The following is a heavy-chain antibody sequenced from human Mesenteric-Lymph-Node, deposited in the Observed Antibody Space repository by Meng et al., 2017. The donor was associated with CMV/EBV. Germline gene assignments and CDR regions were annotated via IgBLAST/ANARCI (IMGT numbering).Heavy chain of an antibody. Sequence: GGSLRLSCAASGFTFSDYYMSWIRQAPGKGLEWVSYISSSGSTIYYADSVKGRFTISRDNAKNSLYLQMNSLRAEDTAVYYCATDSSSTRDNAFDIWGQGTMVTVSS. CDR3: ATDSSSTRDNAFDI. J-gene: IGHJ3*02. CDR1: GFTFSDYY. D-gene: IGHD6-6*01. V-gene: IGHV3-11*04. CDR2: ISSSGSTI.